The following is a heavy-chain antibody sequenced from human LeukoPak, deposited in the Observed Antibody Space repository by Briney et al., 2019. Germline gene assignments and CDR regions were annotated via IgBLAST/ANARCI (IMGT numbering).Heavy chain of an antibody. J-gene: IGHJ4*01. Sequence: SGGSLRLSCAASGFTFSTYDMNWVRQAPGKGLEWVSYISGTGNTIYYADSVKGRFTVSRDNAKNSLYLQMNSLRAEDTAIYYCAKALRHFGETFDYWGQGTVVTVSS. V-gene: IGHV3-48*03. CDR2: ISGTGNTI. D-gene: IGHD3-3*02. CDR3: AKALRHFGETFDY. CDR1: GFTFSTYD.